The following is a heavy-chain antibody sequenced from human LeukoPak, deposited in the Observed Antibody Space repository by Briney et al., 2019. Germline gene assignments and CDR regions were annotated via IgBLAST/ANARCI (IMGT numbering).Heavy chain of an antibody. CDR1: GFTFSNYW. J-gene: IGHJ6*02. D-gene: IGHD6-19*01. CDR3: IRGSNAWNGMDV. CDR2: IDNDGTFT. V-gene: IGHV3-74*01. Sequence: GGSLRLSCSASGFTFSNYWMHWARQAPGKALVWVTRIDNDGTFTNYADSVKGRFTISRDNAKNTLYLQMNGLRVEDTAVYYCIRGSNAWNGMDVWGQGTTVTVSS.